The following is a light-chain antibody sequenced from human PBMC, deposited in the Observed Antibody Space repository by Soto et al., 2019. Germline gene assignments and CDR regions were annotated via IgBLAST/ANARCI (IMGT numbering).Light chain of an antibody. CDR1: QSISSW. V-gene: IGKV1-5*03. CDR3: QQYNSYSGT. Sequence: DIQMTQSPSTLSASVGDRVTITCRASQSISSWLAWYQQKPGKAPKLLIYKASSLESGVPSRFSGSGSGTEFNLTISSLQPDDFATYYCQQYNSYSGTFGQGTK. CDR2: KAS. J-gene: IGKJ1*01.